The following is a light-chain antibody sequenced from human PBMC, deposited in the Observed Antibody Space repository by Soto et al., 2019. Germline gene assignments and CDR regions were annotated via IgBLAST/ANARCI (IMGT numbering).Light chain of an antibody. V-gene: IGLV1-44*01. J-gene: IGLJ3*02. CDR3: AAWDDSLNGWV. Sequence: QSALTQPLSASGTPGQRVAISCSGSSANIGTNIVNWYQQLPGTAPKLLNHSNNQRPSGVPDRFSGSKSGTSASLAISGLQSEDEADYYCAAWDDSLNGWVFGGGTKLTVL. CDR2: SNN. CDR1: SANIGTNI.